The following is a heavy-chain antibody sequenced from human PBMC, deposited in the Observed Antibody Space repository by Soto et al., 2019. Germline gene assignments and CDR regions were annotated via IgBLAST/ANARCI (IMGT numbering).Heavy chain of an antibody. J-gene: IGHJ4*02. CDR3: AKAPQWLVAGDFPLHDY. CDR1: GFSFSNYW. V-gene: IGHV3-30*18. Sequence: GGSRRLSCAASGFSFSNYWIHWVRQAPGKGLEWVAIISYDESNKYYADSVKGRFTISRDNSKNTLYLQMNSLRAEDTAVYYCAKAPQWLVAGDFPLHDYWGQGTLVTVSS. D-gene: IGHD6-19*01. CDR2: ISYDESNK.